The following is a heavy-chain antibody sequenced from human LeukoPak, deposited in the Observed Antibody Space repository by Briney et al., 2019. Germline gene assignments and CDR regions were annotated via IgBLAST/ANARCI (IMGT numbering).Heavy chain of an antibody. CDR3: ARGTGGAAAADFDP. D-gene: IGHD6-13*01. V-gene: IGHV4-59*06. CDR1: GGSISSYY. Sequence: SETLSLTCTVSGGSISSYYWSWIRQHPGKGLEWIGAIYYTGSTYYNPSLKSRATIPVDTSKNHFSLKLTSVTAADAAVYYCARGTGGAAAADFDPWGQGTLVTVSS. J-gene: IGHJ5*02. CDR2: IYYTGST.